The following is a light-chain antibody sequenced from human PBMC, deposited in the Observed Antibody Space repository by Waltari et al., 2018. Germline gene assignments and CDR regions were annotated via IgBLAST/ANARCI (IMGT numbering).Light chain of an antibody. CDR2: GAS. CDR3: QQGNSFPPT. V-gene: IGKV1-12*01. J-gene: IGKJ1*01. Sequence: DIQMTQPPSSVSASVGDRVTITCRASQGISTWLAWYQQKPGKAPKVLIYGASTLLTGVPSRFSGSGSGTAFTLTISNLQPEDFATYFCQQGNSFPPTFGQGTRVEVK. CDR1: QGISTW.